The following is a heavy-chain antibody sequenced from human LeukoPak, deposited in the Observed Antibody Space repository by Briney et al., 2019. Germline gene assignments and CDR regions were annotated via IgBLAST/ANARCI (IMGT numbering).Heavy chain of an antibody. CDR3: ARGLYDFWSGYMAFDY. Sequence: GGSLRLSCAASGFTFSSYAMSWVRQAPGKGLEWVSAISGSGGSTYYADSVKGRFTISRDISKNTLYLQMNSLRAEDTAVYYCARGLYDFWSGYMAFDYWGQGTLDTVSS. D-gene: IGHD3-3*01. CDR2: ISGSGGST. J-gene: IGHJ4*02. CDR1: GFTFSSYA. V-gene: IGHV3-23*01.